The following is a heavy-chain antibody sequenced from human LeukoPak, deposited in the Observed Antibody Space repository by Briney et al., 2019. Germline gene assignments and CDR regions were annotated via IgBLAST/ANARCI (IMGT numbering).Heavy chain of an antibody. CDR2: ISYDGSNK. Sequence: PGGSLRLSCAASGFTFSSYAMHWVRQAPGKGLEWVAVISYDGSNKYYADSVKGRFTISRDNSKNTLYLQMNSLRAEDTAVYYCAKGQRRLVPDYWGQGTLVTVSS. D-gene: IGHD3-9*01. J-gene: IGHJ4*02. CDR3: AKGQRRLVPDY. CDR1: GFTFSSYA. V-gene: IGHV3-30*04.